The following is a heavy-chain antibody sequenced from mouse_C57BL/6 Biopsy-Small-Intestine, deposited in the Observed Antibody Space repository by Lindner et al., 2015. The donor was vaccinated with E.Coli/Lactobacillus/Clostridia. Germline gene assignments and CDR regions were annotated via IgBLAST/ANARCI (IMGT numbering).Heavy chain of an antibody. V-gene: IGHV1-81*01. CDR1: GGTFGNYA. Sequence: SVKVSCKASGGTFGNYAISWVRQAPGQGSEWMGGIIPMFGTANYAQKFQGRVTITADESTSTAYMELSSLRPEDTAVYYCSRRFRMGGGYYYAMDVWGQGTTVTVSS. J-gene: IGHJ4*01. CDR3: SRRFRMGGGYYYAMDV. CDR2: IIPMFGTA. D-gene: IGHD2-3*01.